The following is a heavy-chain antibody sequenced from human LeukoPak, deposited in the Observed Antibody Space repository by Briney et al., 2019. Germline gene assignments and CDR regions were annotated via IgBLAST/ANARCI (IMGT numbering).Heavy chain of an antibody. CDR2: ISSNGGST. CDR3: ARDSRQQEGVCDY. CDR1: GFTFSSYA. V-gene: IGHV3-64*01. J-gene: IGHJ4*02. Sequence: GGSLRLSCAASGFTFSSYAMHWVRQAPGKGLGYVSAISSNGGSTYYANSVKGRFTISRDNSKNTLYLQMGSLRAEDMAVYYCARDSRQQEGVCDYWGQGTLVTVSS. D-gene: IGHD6-13*01.